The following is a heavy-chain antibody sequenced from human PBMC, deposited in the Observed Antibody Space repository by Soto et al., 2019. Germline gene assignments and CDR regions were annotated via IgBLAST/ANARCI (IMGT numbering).Heavy chain of an antibody. CDR2: ISSSNT. Sequence: EVQLVESGGGLVQPGESLRLSCTVSGITFSSYSMNWVRLAPGKGLEWLSYISSSNTAYADSVKGRFTISRDNAKNSVYLQMNSLRDEDTAVYYCVGEQDVHAPMVHGNYWGRGTRVTVAS. J-gene: IGHJ4*02. V-gene: IGHV3-48*02. CDR3: VGEQDVHAPMVHGNY. CDR1: GITFSSYS. D-gene: IGHD2-8*01.